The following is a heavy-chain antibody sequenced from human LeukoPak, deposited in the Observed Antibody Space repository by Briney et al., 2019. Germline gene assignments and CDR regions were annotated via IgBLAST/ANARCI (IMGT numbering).Heavy chain of an antibody. V-gene: IGHV1-2*02. CDR1: GYTFTGYY. D-gene: IGHD2-21*01. Sequence: ASVKVSCKASGYTFTGYYMHWVRQAPGRGLEWMGWINPNSGGTNYAQKFQGRVTMTRDTSISTAYMELSRLRSDDTAVYYCARESVVVIAFDYWGQGTLVTVSS. CDR2: INPNSGGT. J-gene: IGHJ4*02. CDR3: ARESVVVIAFDY.